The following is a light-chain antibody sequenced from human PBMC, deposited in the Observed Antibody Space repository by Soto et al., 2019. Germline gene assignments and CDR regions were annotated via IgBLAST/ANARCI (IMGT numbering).Light chain of an antibody. CDR2: DVS. J-gene: IGLJ2*01. CDR3: SSYTSSSTLE. Sequence: QSALTQPASVSGSPGQSITFSCTGTSSDVGGYNYVSWYQQHPGKAPKLMIYDVSNRPSGVSNRFSGSKSGNTASLTISGLQAEDEAEYYCSSYTSSSTLEFGGGTKLTVL. V-gene: IGLV2-14*01. CDR1: SSDVGGYNY.